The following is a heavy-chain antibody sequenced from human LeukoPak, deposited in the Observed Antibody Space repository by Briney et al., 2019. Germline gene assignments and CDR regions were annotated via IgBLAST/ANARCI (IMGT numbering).Heavy chain of an antibody. J-gene: IGHJ4*02. CDR1: GGSFIGYY. CDR3: ARFPPYYGDGGY. D-gene: IGHD4-17*01. Sequence: KASETLSFTCAVYGGSFIGYYWSWIRQPPGKGLEWIGEINHSGSTNYNPSLKSRVTISVDTSKNQFSLKLSSVTAADTAVYYCARFPPYYGDGGYWGQGTLVTVSS. V-gene: IGHV4-34*01. CDR2: INHSGST.